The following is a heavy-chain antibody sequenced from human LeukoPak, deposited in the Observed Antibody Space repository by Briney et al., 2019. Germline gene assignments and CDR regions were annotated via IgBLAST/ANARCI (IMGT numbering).Heavy chain of an antibody. CDR1: GYTFPSYF. CDR3: ARTVKYFGVWFDP. D-gene: IGHD3-3*01. CDR2: INPTGGST. Sequence: ASVKVSCKASGYTFPSYFMHWVRQAPGQGLEWMGIINPTGGSTTYAQKFQGRVTMTRDTSTSTVYMELSSLRSDDTAVYYCARTVKYFGVWFDPWGQGTLVTVSS. J-gene: IGHJ5*02. V-gene: IGHV1-46*01.